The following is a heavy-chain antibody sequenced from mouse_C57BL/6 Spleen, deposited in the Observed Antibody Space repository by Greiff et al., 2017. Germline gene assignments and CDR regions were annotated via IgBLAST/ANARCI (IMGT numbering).Heavy chain of an antibody. Sequence: VQLQQSGAELVRPGASVTLSCKASGYTFTDYEMHWVKQTPVHGLEWIGAIDPETGGTAYNQKFKGQAILTADKSSRTAYMELRSLTSEDSAVYYCTRAGGLHPWFAYWGQGTLVTVSA. J-gene: IGHJ3*01. CDR2: IDPETGGT. V-gene: IGHV1-15*01. D-gene: IGHD2-2*01. CDR3: TRAGGLHPWFAY. CDR1: GYTFTDYE.